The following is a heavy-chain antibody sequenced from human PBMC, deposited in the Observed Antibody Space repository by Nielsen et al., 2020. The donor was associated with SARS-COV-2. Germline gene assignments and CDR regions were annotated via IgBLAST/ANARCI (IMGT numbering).Heavy chain of an antibody. D-gene: IGHD1-7*01. CDR3: ASDQLELPAGYYYYMDV. J-gene: IGHJ6*03. Sequence: SLKISCAASGFTFSSYSMNWVRQAPGKGLEWVSYISSTSSTIYYADSVKGRFTISRDNAKNSLYLQMNSLRDEDTAVYYCASDQLELPAGYYYYMDVWGKGTTVTVSS. CDR2: ISSTSSTI. CDR1: GFTFSSYS. V-gene: IGHV3-48*02.